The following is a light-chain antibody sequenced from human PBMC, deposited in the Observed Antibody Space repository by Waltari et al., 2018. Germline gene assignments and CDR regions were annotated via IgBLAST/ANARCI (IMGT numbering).Light chain of an antibody. CDR1: NIGSKS. J-gene: IGLJ2*01. CDR3: LVWHSTIDHQGV. Sequence: SYVVTQSPSVSVAPGETARITCGGDNIGSKSVHWYQQRPGQAPGLVISYDSDRPSGSPERFSGSNSGNTATLTISWVEAEDEADYYCLVWHSTIDHQGVFGGGTKLTVL. CDR2: YDS. V-gene: IGLV3-21*04.